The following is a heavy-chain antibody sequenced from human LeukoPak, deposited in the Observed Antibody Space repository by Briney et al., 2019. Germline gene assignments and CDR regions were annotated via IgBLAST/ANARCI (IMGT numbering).Heavy chain of an antibody. J-gene: IGHJ3*02. CDR1: GGSISSSSYY. Sequence: PSETLSLTCTVSGGSISSSSYYWGWIHQPPGKGLEWIGSIYYSGSTYYNPSLKSRVTISVDTSKNQFSLKLGSVTAADTAVYYCARHRMYYYDSSGRGVADAFDIWGQGTMVTVSS. CDR3: ARHRMYYYDSSGRGVADAFDI. V-gene: IGHV4-39*01. D-gene: IGHD3-22*01. CDR2: IYYSGST.